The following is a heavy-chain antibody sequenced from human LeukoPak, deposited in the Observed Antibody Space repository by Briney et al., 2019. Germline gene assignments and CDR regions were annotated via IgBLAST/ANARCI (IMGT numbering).Heavy chain of an antibody. CDR1: GFTFSSYG. D-gene: IGHD3-22*01. J-gene: IGHJ4*02. V-gene: IGHV3-33*06. CDR3: AKDRGPYDSSGYYAFDQ. Sequence: GGSLRLSCAASGFTFSSYGMHGVRQAPGKGLEWVAVIWHDGSKKNYADSVKGRSTISRDNSKNTLNLQMNSLRTEDTAVYYCAKDRGPYDSSGYYAFDQWGQGTLVTVSS. CDR2: IWHDGSKK.